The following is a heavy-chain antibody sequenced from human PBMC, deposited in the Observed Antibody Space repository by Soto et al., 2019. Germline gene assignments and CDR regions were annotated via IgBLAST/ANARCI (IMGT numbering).Heavy chain of an antibody. Sequence: DVQLVESGGGLVQPGRSLRLSCAASGFTFDDYAMHWVRQAPGKGLEWVSGISWNRGSIGYADSVKGRFTISRDNAKNSLYLQMNSLRAEYTALYYCAKDKTLSCWYAFDYWGQGTLVTVSS. CDR2: ISWNRGSI. V-gene: IGHV3-9*01. CDR3: AKDKTLSCWYAFDY. J-gene: IGHJ4*02. D-gene: IGHD6-19*01. CDR1: GFTFDDYA.